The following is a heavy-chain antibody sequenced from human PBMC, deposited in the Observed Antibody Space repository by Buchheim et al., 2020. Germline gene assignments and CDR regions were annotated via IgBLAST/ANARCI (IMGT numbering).Heavy chain of an antibody. Sequence: QVQLVQSGAEVKKPGASVKVSCKASGYIFTGFYIHWVRQAPGQGLEWMGWINPNSGNTGYAQKFQGRVTMTRNTSINTAYMELSSLRSEDTAVYYCARKAATGSGWYPFDNWGQGTL. D-gene: IGHD6-19*01. CDR2: INPNSGNT. CDR3: ARKAATGSGWYPFDN. J-gene: IGHJ4*02. V-gene: IGHV1-8*02. CDR1: GYIFTGFY.